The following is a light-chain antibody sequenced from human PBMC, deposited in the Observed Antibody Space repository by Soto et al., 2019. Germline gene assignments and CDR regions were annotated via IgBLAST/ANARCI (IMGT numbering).Light chain of an antibody. J-gene: IGLJ2*01. CDR1: SSDVGNYNF. V-gene: IGLV2-23*02. Sequence: QSVLTQPASVSGSPGQSITISCTGTSSDVGNYNFVSWYVQHPGKAPKLIIYEVTKWPSGVSNRFSGSKSGNTASLTISGLQAEDEADYYCCSYAGRSTLVFGGGTKVTVL. CDR3: CSYAGRSTLV. CDR2: EVT.